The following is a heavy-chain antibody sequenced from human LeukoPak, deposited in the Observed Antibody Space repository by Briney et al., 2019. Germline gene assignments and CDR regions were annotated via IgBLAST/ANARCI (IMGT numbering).Heavy chain of an antibody. CDR2: IYYSGST. CDR3: ARDLKYYYDSSGYYYGVLGAFDI. V-gene: IGHV4-61*01. CDR1: GYSISSGYY. J-gene: IGHJ3*02. Sequence: SETLSLTCTVSGYSISSGYYWSRIRQPPGKGLEWIGYIYYSGSTNYNPSLKSRVTISVDTSKNQFSLKLSSVTAADTAVYYCARDLKYYYDSSGYYYGVLGAFDIWGQGTMVTVSS. D-gene: IGHD3-22*01.